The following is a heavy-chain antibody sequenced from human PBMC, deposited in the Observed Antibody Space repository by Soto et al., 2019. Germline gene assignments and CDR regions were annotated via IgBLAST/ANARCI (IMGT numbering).Heavy chain of an antibody. D-gene: IGHD3-16*02. Sequence: AEALSLTCTGSGTSISSYYWSWIRQPPGKGLERIGYIYYSGSTNYNPSLKSRVTISVDKSNNQVCLELTSVAAADTAVYYCARGISYRWVYWGQGTLVTVSS. CDR2: IYYSGST. V-gene: IGHV4-59*12. CDR1: GTSISSYY. CDR3: ARGISYRWVY. J-gene: IGHJ4*02.